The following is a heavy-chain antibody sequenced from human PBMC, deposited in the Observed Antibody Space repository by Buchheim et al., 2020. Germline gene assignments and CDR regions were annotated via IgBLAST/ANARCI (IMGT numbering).Heavy chain of an antibody. Sequence: EVQLVESGGGLVQPGGSLRLSCAASGFTFSSYWMSWVRQAPGKGLEWVANIKQDGSEKYYVDSVKGRFTISRDSAKNSLYLQMNSLRAEDTAVYYCAREQYDFWSGWYFDLWGRGTL. D-gene: IGHD3-3*01. V-gene: IGHV3-7*01. CDR2: IKQDGSEK. CDR3: AREQYDFWSGWYFDL. CDR1: GFTFSSYW. J-gene: IGHJ2*01.